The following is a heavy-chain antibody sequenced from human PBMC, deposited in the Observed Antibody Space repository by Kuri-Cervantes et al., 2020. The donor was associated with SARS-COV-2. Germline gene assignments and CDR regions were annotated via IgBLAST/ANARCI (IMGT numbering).Heavy chain of an antibody. CDR2: ISSSDGTR. V-gene: IGHV3-23*01. CDR1: GFAFGTYA. D-gene: IGHD6-19*01. Sequence: GESLKISCAASGFAFGTYAMTWVRQAPGKGLEWVSGISSSDGTRYYADSVKGRFTISRDTSKNTLYLQMNSLRAEDTAVYYCAKDWLPDDAFDIWGQGTMVTVSS. J-gene: IGHJ3*02. CDR3: AKDWLPDDAFDI.